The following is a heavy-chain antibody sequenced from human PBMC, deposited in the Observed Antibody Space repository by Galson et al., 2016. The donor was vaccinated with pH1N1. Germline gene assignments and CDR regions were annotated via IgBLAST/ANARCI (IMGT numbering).Heavy chain of an antibody. J-gene: IGHJ6*02. CDR2: INTGDGNA. CDR3: ARGGTLSDFWSNYYPYGMDV. Sequence: SVKVSCKASGYTFITYAIHWVRQAPGQRLEWMGWINTGDGNAKSSQNFQDRVTITRDTSASTAYIELNSLRPEDTAVYYCARGGTLSDFWSNYYPYGMDVWGQGTTVTVSS. CDR1: GYTFITYA. V-gene: IGHV1-3*04. D-gene: IGHD3-3*01.